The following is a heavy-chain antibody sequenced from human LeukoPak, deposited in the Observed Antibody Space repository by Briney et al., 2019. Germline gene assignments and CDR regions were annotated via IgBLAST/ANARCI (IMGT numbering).Heavy chain of an antibody. Sequence: SETLSLTCTVSGYSISSGYYWGWIRQPPGKGLEWIGSIYHSGSTYYNPSLKSRVTISVDTSKNQFSLKLSSVTAADTAVYYCARFEVRGVIRRYFDYWGQGTLVTVSS. V-gene: IGHV4-38-2*02. D-gene: IGHD3-10*01. CDR3: ARFEVRGVIRRYFDY. J-gene: IGHJ4*02. CDR1: GYSISSGYY. CDR2: IYHSGST.